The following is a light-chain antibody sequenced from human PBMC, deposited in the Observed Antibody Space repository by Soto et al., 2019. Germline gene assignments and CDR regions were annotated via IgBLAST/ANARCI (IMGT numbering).Light chain of an antibody. CDR1: SSDVGAYNY. V-gene: IGLV2-14*01. CDR3: SSYTSSGTVV. J-gene: IGLJ2*01. CDR2: EVS. Sequence: QSALTQPASVSGSPGQSITISCTGTSSDVGAYNYVSWFQQHPGRAPKLMIYEVSDRPSGVSTRFSASKSGSTASLTISGLQAEDEADYYCSSYTSSGTVVFGGGTKLTVL.